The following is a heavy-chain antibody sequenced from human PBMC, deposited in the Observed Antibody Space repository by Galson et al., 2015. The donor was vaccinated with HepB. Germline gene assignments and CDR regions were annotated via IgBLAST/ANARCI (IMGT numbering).Heavy chain of an antibody. CDR2: IWYDGSNK. V-gene: IGHV3-33*01. D-gene: IGHD3-3*01. Sequence: SLRLSCAASGFTFSSYGMHWVRQAPGKGLEWVAVIWYDGSNKYYADSVKGRFTISRDNSKNTLYLQMNSLRAEDTAVYYCARDRRFGVVPSYYYYYGMDVWGQGTTVTVSS. J-gene: IGHJ6*02. CDR3: ARDRRFGVVPSYYYYYGMDV. CDR1: GFTFSSYG.